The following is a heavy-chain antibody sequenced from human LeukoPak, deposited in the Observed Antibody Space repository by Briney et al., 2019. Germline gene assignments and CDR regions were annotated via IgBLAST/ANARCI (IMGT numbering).Heavy chain of an antibody. Sequence: VRSLRLSCPTSGFTLSSVKINWVRQGPGKGQEWVAGITYDETDNYFADSVKGRLTIPRGSSENPLYLEISSLRPEDTALYYWARVGCGHDCYTEGALDIWGQGTLVTVSS. CDR3: ARVGCGHDCYTEGALDI. D-gene: IGHD2-21*02. J-gene: IGHJ3*02. V-gene: IGHV3-30*03. CDR2: ITYDETDN. CDR1: GFTLSSVK.